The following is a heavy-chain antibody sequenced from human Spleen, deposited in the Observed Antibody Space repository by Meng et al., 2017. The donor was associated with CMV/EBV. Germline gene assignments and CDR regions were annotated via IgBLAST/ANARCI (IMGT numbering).Heavy chain of an antibody. D-gene: IGHD1-7*01. CDR2: ISAYNGNT. CDR3: ARDLLTGTTVGNWFDP. Sequence: ASVKVSCKASGYTFTSYGISWVRQAPGQGLEWMGWISAYNGNTNYAQKLQGRVTMTTDTSTSTAYMDLRSLRSDDTAVYYCARDLLTGTTVGNWFDPWGQGTLVTVSS. CDR1: GYTFTSYG. V-gene: IGHV1-18*04. J-gene: IGHJ5*02.